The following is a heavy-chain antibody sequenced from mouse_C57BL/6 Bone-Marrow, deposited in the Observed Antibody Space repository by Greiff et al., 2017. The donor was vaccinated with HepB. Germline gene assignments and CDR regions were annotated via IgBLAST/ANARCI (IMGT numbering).Heavy chain of an antibody. CDR1: GYTFTDYN. CDR3: AIYYGNPYAMDY. D-gene: IGHD2-1*01. Sequence: VQLQQSGPELVKPGASVKISCKASGYTFTDYNMDWVKQSHGKSLEWIGDINPNNGGTIYNQKFKGKATLTVDKSSSTAYMGLRSLTSEDTAVYYCAIYYGNPYAMDYWGQGTSVTVSS. J-gene: IGHJ4*01. V-gene: IGHV1-18*01. CDR2: INPNNGGT.